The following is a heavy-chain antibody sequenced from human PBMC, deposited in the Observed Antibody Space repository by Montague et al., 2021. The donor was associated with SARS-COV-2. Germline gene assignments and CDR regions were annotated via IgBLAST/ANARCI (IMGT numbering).Heavy chain of an antibody. CDR2: VDKSVNT. V-gene: IGHV4-59*01. J-gene: IGHJ4*02. D-gene: IGHD3-10*01. CDR3: TSGEGNYGWRYYFDY. Sequence: SETLSLTCTVSGDSIRTNYWSWVRQPPGKGLEWIGYVDKSVNTDYNPSLKSRVTISLGTSKKQFSLKLNSVTSADTAVYYCTSGEGNYGWRYYFDYWGQGTLVTVSS. CDR1: GDSIRTNY.